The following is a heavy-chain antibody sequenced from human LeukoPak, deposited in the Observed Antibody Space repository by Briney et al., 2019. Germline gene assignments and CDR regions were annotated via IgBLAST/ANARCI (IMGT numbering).Heavy chain of an antibody. Sequence: PSETLSLTCTVSAGSITNYFWTWVRQSPGKGLEWIGYIRYNGGSDSNPSLKSRVTISLDTRNNQFSLRLTSVTAEDTAVYYCAGGELAGTGYWGQGTLVTVSS. J-gene: IGHJ4*02. D-gene: IGHD6-19*01. CDR3: AGGELAGTGY. V-gene: IGHV4-59*03. CDR1: AGSITNYF. CDR2: IRYNGGS.